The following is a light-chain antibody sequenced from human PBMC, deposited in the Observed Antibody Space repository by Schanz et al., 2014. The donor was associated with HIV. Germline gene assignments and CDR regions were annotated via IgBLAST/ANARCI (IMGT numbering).Light chain of an antibody. CDR1: QTIRSNY. J-gene: IGKJ1*01. CDR3: QQYGSSPRT. V-gene: IGKV3-20*01. CDR2: GAS. Sequence: DTVLTQSPGTLSLSPGERATLSCRASQTIRSNYLAWYQQKPGQAPRLLIYGASNRATGIPDRFSGGVSGTDFTLTISRVEPEDYAVYYCQQYGSSPRTFGQGTRVDVK.